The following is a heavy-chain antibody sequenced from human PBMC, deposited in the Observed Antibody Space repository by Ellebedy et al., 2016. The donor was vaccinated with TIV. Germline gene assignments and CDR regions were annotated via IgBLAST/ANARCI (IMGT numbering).Heavy chain of an antibody. Sequence: ASVKVSCMGSGYSFSNYWIAWVRQMPGKGLEWMGIIYPGDSDTRYSPSFQGQVTISVDKSISTAYLQWSSLKASDTAMYYCAREDNWNDSLYYYGMDVWGQGTTVTVSS. CDR2: IYPGDSDT. J-gene: IGHJ6*02. CDR3: AREDNWNDSLYYYGMDV. V-gene: IGHV5-51*01. CDR1: GYSFSNYW. D-gene: IGHD1-1*01.